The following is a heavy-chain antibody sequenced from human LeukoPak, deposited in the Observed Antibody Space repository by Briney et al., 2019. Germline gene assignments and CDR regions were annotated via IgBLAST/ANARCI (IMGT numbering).Heavy chain of an antibody. CDR2: SISRSGGVTT. Sequence: GGSLRLSCAASGVAFRNAWMTWVRQAPGRGLEWVGRSISRSGGVTTEYAAPVKGRFTISRDDSRNTVYLQMNSLKIEDTAVYYCSAYYNGRGDYWGQGTLVTVSS. CDR3: SAYYNGRGDY. J-gene: IGHJ4*02. V-gene: IGHV3-15*01. CDR1: GVAFRNAW. D-gene: IGHD3-10*01.